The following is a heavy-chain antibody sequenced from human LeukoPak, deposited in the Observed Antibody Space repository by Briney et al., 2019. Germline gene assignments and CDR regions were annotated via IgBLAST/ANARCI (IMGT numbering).Heavy chain of an antibody. D-gene: IGHD2-21*02. CDR1: GGSISSTSYY. CDR3: ARHPLAGVTEMLAWFDP. V-gene: IGHV4-39*01. CDR2: INYSGRT. J-gene: IGHJ5*02. Sequence: PSETLSLTCSVSGGSISSTSYYWGWIRQPPGKGLEWIGSINYSGRTYYNPSLKSRGTISVDTSKNQFSLKVRSVTAADTAVYYCARHPLAGVTEMLAWFDPWGQGTLVIVSS.